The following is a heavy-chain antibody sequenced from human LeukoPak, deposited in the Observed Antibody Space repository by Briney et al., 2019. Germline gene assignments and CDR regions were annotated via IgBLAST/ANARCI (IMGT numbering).Heavy chain of an antibody. CDR2: LSGSGGAT. D-gene: IGHD3-16*01. CDR3: AKEYVHFDY. Sequence: PGGSLRLSCAASGFTFSSYAMSWVRQAPGKGLEWVSGLSGSGGATYYADSVKGRFTIFRDTSKNTLYLQMNSLRAEDTALYYCAKEYVHFDYWGQGTLVTVSS. J-gene: IGHJ4*02. CDR1: GFTFSSYA. V-gene: IGHV3-23*01.